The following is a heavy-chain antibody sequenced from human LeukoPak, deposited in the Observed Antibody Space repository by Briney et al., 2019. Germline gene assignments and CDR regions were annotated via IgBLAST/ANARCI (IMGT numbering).Heavy chain of an antibody. J-gene: IGHJ4*02. CDR2: IIPIFGTA. D-gene: IGHD2-2*01. Sequence: GASVKVSCKPSGCTFSSYAISWVRQAPGQGLEWMGGIIPIFGTANYAQKLQGRVTINADEPTSTAYMELSSLRSEDTALYYCAICDYCSSTSCYLFDYFDYWGQGTLVTVSS. CDR1: GCTFSSYA. CDR3: AICDYCSSTSCYLFDYFDY. V-gene: IGHV1-69*13.